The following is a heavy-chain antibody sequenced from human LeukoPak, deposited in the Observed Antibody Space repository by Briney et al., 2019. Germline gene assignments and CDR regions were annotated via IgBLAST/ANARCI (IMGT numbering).Heavy chain of an antibody. J-gene: IGHJ3*02. D-gene: IGHD3-10*01. CDR1: VYTFTSYD. CDR3: AGYGSGSYRNYDAFDI. CDR2: MNPNSGNT. Sequence: GASVNVSCKASVYTFTSYDINWVRQATGQGLEWMGWMNPNSGNTGYAQKFQGRVTMTRNTSISTAYMELSSLRSEDTAVYYCAGYGSGSYRNYDAFDIWGQGTMVTVSS. V-gene: IGHV1-8*01.